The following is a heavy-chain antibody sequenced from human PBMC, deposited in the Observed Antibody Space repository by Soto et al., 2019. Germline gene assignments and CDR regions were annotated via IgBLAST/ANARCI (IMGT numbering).Heavy chain of an antibody. V-gene: IGHV3-23*01. D-gene: IGHD3-3*01. CDR3: ARELSYYDFWSGKDY. J-gene: IGHJ4*02. Sequence: PGGSLRLSCAASGFTFSSYAMSWVRQAPGKGLEWVSAISGSGGSTYYADSVKGRFTISRDNSKNTLYLQMNSLRAEDTAVYYCARELSYYDFWSGKDYWGQGTLVTVSS. CDR1: GFTFSSYA. CDR2: ISGSGGST.